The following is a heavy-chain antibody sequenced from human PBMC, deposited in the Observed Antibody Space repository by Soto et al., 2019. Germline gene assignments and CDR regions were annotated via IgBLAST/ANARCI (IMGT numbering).Heavy chain of an antibody. D-gene: IGHD3-3*01. J-gene: IGHJ3*02. CDR2: IYYSGST. CDR3: ARDGGDFWSGYYLGAFDI. V-gene: IGHV4-30-4*08. CDR1: GGSISSGGYY. Sequence: SETLSLTCTVSGGSISSGGYYWSWIRQHPGKGLEWIGYIYYSGSTYYNPSLKSRVTISVDTSKNQFSLKLSSVTAADTAVYYCARDGGDFWSGYYLGAFDIWGQGTMVTVSS.